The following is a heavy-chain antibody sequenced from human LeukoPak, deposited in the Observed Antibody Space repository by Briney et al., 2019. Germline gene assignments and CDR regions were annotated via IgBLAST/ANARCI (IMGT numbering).Heavy chain of an antibody. CDR1: GGSISSGGYY. CDR2: IYYSGST. CDR3: ARSSMVRGEHY. V-gene: IGHV4-31*03. D-gene: IGHD3-10*01. J-gene: IGHJ4*02. Sequence: SKTLSLTCTVSGGSISSGGYYWSWIRQHPGKGLEWIGYIYYSGSTYYNPSLKSRVTISVDTSKNQFSLKLSSVTAADTAVYYCARSSMVRGEHYWGQGTLVTVSS.